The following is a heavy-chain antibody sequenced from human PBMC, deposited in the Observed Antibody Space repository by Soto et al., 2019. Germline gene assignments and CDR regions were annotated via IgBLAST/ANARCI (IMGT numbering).Heavy chain of an antibody. Sequence: QLQLQESGPGLVKPSATLSLSCTVSDVSISGTRFYWGWIRQPPGKGLEWIGSVYYSGSTYYNPSLRSRVTTSVDAPKTQSSLTLTSVTAADPAVYYSAGTVFFDTAMGIEFGWFDSWGQGTLVTVSS. CDR1: DVSISGTRFY. V-gene: IGHV4-39*01. CDR3: AGTVFFDTAMGIEFGWFDS. CDR2: VYYSGST. J-gene: IGHJ5*01. D-gene: IGHD5-18*01.